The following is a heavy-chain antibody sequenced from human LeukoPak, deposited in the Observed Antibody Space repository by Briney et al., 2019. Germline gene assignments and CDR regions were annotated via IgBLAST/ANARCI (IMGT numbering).Heavy chain of an antibody. D-gene: IGHD3-16*01. Sequence: PGGSLRLSCAASGFTFSNYWMHWVRQDPGKGLMWVSRINGDESARTYADSVKGRFTVSRDNAKNTLYLQMNSLRAEDTAVYFCARGGDYLFVDAEDFHIWGQGTVVTVSS. CDR3: ARGGDYLFVDAEDFHI. V-gene: IGHV3-74*01. J-gene: IGHJ3*02. CDR2: INGDESAR. CDR1: GFTFSNYW.